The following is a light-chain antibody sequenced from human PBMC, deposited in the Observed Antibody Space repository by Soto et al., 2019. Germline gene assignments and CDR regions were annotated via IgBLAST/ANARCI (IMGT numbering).Light chain of an antibody. J-gene: IGKJ5*01. CDR3: QQSYSTPIT. CDR2: AAS. V-gene: IGKV1-39*01. Sequence: DIQMTQSPSSLSASVGDRVTITCRASQSISIYLNWYQQKPERAPKLLIYAASSLQSGVPSRFSGSGSGTDFTLTISSLQPEDFATYYCQQSYSTPITFGQGTRLDIK. CDR1: QSISIY.